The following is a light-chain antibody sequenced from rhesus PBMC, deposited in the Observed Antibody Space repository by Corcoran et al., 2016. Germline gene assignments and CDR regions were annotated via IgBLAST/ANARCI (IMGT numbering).Light chain of an antibody. CDR1: QSVGSN. J-gene: IGKJ2*01. CDR2: DAS. CDR3: QQYNNWNS. V-gene: IGKV3-24*04. Sequence: ETVVTQSPATLSLSPGERATLSCRASQSVGSNLAWSQKQHGQAPKRLIYDASSRATGIPDRFSGRGSGTEFTLTISSLEPEDVGVYYCQQYNNWNSFGQGTKVEIK.